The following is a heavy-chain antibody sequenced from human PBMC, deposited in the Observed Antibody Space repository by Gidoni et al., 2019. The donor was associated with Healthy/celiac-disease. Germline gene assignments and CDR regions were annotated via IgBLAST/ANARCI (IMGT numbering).Heavy chain of an antibody. CDR1: GGSLSSGRYY. CDR3: ARVTYYYYYYMDV. CDR2: IYTIGRT. V-gene: IGHV4-61*02. J-gene: IGHJ6*03. Sequence: QVQLQESRPGLVQSSQTLSLTCTLSGGSLSSGRYYWSCIRQPAGKGLEWIGSIYTIGRTNYNPALKSRVTISVDTSKNQCSLKLSSVTAADTAVYYCARVTYYYYYYMDVWGKGTTVTVSS.